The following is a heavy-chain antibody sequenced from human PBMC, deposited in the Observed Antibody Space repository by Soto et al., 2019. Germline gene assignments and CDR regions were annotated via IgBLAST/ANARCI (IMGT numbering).Heavy chain of an antibody. V-gene: IGHV4-59*01. CDR3: ARGLSPIAAAGRPARYYFDY. CDR2: IYYSGST. D-gene: IGHD6-13*01. CDR1: GGSIGSYY. Sequence: PSETLSLTCTVSGGSIGSYYWSWIRQPPGKGLEWIGYIYYSGSTNYNPSLKSRVTISVDTSKNQFSLKLSSVTAADTAVYYCARGLSPIAAAGRPARYYFDYWGQGTLVTVSS. J-gene: IGHJ4*02.